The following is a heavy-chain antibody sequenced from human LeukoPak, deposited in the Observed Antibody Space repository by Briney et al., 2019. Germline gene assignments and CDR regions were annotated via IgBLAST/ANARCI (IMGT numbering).Heavy chain of an antibody. CDR1: GYTFTGYY. D-gene: IGHD3-10*01. J-gene: IGHJ4*02. CDR3: ASAHWVLPLDYFDY. Sequence: ASVKVSCRASGYTFTGYYMHWVRQAPGQGLEGMGWINPNSGGTNYAQKFQGRVTLTRDTSISTAYMELRRLRSDDTAVYYCASAHWVLPLDYFDYWGQGTLVTVSS. V-gene: IGHV1-2*02. CDR2: INPNSGGT.